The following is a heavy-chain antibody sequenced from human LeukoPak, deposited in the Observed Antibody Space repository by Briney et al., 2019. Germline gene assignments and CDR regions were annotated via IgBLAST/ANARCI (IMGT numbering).Heavy chain of an antibody. CDR3: AREVVLSTSAWFEY. D-gene: IGHD3-22*01. V-gene: IGHV3-21*01. J-gene: IGHJ4*02. CDR1: GFTFSKFG. CDR2: ISARGSSL. Sequence: GGSLRLSCSASGFTFSKFGMSWVRQAPGKGLEWVSTISARGSSLYYADSVRGRFTISRDNAKNSLYLQMNSLRAEDTAVYYCAREVVLSTSAWFEYWGQGTLVTVSS.